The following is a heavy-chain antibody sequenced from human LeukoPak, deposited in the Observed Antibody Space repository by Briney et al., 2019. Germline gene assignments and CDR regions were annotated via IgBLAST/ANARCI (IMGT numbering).Heavy chain of an antibody. J-gene: IGHJ4*02. CDR3: AKPPALAYCGGDCRN. Sequence: GGSLRLSCAASGFTFSSYAMSLVRQAPGKGPEWVSAISGGGGSTYYADSAKGRFTISRDNSKNTLSLQMNSLSAEDTAVYYCAKPPALAYCGGDCRNGGGETLVTVSS. D-gene: IGHD2-21*02. CDR1: GFTFSSYA. V-gene: IGHV3-23*01. CDR2: ISGGGGST.